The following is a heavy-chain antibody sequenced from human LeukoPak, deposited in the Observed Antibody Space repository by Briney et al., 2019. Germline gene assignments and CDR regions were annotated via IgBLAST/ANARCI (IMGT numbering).Heavy chain of an antibody. D-gene: IGHD3-3*01. CDR2: IHYSGIT. J-gene: IGHJ5*01. V-gene: IGHV4-39*01. Sequence: SETLSLTCAVSGDSISTTNYYWGWIRQPPGKGLEWIGIIHYSGITHYNPSLKSRVTILVDTSKNQFSLKLSSVTDADTAVYYCARVRRSLNWFDSWGQGTLVTVSS. CDR3: ARVRRSLNWFDS. CDR1: GDSISTTNYY.